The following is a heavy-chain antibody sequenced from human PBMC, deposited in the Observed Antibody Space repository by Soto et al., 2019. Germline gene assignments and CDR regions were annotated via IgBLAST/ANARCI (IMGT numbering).Heavy chain of an antibody. D-gene: IGHD6-19*01. CDR3: ARFIAVAGGPYVYFDY. Sequence: GASVKVSCKASGYTFTSYGISWVRQAPGQGLEWMGWISAYNGNTNYAQKFQGRVTITADESTSTAYMELSSLRSEDTAVYYCARFIAVAGGPYVYFDYWGQGTLVTVSS. CDR1: GYTFTSYG. V-gene: IGHV1-18*04. J-gene: IGHJ4*02. CDR2: ISAYNGNT.